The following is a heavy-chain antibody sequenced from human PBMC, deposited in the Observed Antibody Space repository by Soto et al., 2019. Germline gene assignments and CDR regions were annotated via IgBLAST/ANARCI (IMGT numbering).Heavy chain of an antibody. CDR3: ARMASFGSLNWFDP. CDR2: MNPGSGDT. J-gene: IGHJ5*02. V-gene: IGHV1-8*01. Sequence: AAVKVSCKSSGYIFTNNDVSWVLQATGQGLEWMGWMNPGSGDTGYAQKFQCRVTMTRNISIETAYMEPSSLRADDTAIYYCARMASFGSLNWFDPWGQGTLVTVSS. CDR1: GYIFTNND. D-gene: IGHD5-18*01.